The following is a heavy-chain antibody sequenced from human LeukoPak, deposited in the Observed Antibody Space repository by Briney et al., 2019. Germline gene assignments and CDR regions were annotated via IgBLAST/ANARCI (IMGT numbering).Heavy chain of an antibody. J-gene: IGHJ4*02. Sequence: PGGSLRLSCAASGFTFSSYSMNWVRQAPGKGLEWVSSISSSSSYIYYADSVKGRFTISRDNAKNSLYLQMNSLRAEDTAVYYCAREAYGDYVPIDYWGQGTLVTVSS. CDR1: GFTFSSYS. CDR2: ISSSSSYI. CDR3: AREAYGDYVPIDY. D-gene: IGHD4-17*01. V-gene: IGHV3-21*01.